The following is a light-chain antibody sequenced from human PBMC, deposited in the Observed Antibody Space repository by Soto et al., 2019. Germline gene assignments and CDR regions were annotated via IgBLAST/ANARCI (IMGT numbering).Light chain of an antibody. CDR2: GVI. V-gene: IGLV2-14*01. Sequence: QSALTQPASVSGSPGQSITISCTGTSSDIGGYNYVSWYQHHPGKAPKLMIYGVINRPSGVSNRFSGSKSGNTASLTISGLQAEDEADYYCVSYTSTNTRKVFGGGTKVTVL. CDR3: VSYTSTNTRKV. J-gene: IGLJ3*02. CDR1: SSDIGGYNY.